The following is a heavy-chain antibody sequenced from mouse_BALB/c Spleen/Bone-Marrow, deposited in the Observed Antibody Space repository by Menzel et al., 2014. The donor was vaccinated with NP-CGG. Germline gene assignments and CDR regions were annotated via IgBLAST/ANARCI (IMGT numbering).Heavy chain of an antibody. CDR1: GFTFSSFG. CDR2: ISSGSSTI. V-gene: IGHV5-17*02. J-gene: IGHJ2*01. Sequence: EVKVIESGGGLVQPGGSRKLSCAASGFTFSSFGMHWVRQAPEKGLEWVAYISSGSSTIYYGDTVMGRFTISRDNPKNTLFPQMTSLRSEDTATYYCVRSGSSSGYFDYWGQGTTLTVSS. CDR3: VRSGSSSGYFDY. D-gene: IGHD1-1*01.